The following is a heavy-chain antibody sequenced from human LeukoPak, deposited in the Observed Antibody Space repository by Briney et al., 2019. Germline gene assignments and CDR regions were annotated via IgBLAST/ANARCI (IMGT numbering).Heavy chain of an antibody. Sequence: SETLSLTCTVSGVSISSYYWSWIRQPPGKGLEWIGYIYYSGSTNYNPSLKSRVTISVDTSKNQFSLKLSSVTAADTAVYYCASSITMIEDWYFDLWGRGTLVTVSS. D-gene: IGHD3-22*01. CDR2: IYYSGST. V-gene: IGHV4-59*01. CDR1: GVSISSYY. J-gene: IGHJ2*01. CDR3: ASSITMIEDWYFDL.